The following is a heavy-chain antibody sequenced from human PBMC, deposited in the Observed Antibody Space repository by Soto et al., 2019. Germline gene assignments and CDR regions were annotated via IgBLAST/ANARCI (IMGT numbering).Heavy chain of an antibody. Sequence: QLQLVQSGAEVKKPGASVKVSCKASGYTFTNYGISWVRQAPGQGLEWMGWISGYNDNTNYAQELQGRVTMTTDTSTNTGYRELRSLTSDDTAVYYCARAHRTDVYALDTWGQGTMVTVPS. CDR2: ISGYNDNT. V-gene: IGHV1-18*01. CDR1: GYTFTNYG. J-gene: IGHJ3*02. D-gene: IGHD2-8*01. CDR3: ARAHRTDVYALDT.